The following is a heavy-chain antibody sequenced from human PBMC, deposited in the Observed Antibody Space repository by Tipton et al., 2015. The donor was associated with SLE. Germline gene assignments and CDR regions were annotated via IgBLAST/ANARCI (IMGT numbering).Heavy chain of an antibody. CDR2: IYYSGST. CDR3: ARMVIAARQGCYFDY. D-gene: IGHD6-6*01. V-gene: IGHV4-59*02. CDR1: GASVSSHY. Sequence: TLSLTCTVSGASVSSHYWNWIRQTPGKGLEWIGSIYYSGSTYYNPSLKSRVTISVDTSKNQFSLKLSSVTAADTAVYYCARMVIAARQGCYFDYWGQGTLVTVSS. J-gene: IGHJ4*02.